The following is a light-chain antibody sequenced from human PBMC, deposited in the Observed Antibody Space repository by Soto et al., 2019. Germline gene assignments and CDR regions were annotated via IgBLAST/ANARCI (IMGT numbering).Light chain of an antibody. CDR2: GAS. CDR3: QQANRFPLT. Sequence: LLTPAPDSLSPTLPPSSTINCKSSQSLFYSPRNRSYLGWFQQKQGQPPRLLIYGASTWEPGVPARFSGSGSGTEFTLTISSLQPEDFAVYYCQQANRFPLTFGGGTKVDIK. V-gene: IGKV4-1*01. J-gene: IGKJ4*01. CDR1: QSLFYSPRNRSY.